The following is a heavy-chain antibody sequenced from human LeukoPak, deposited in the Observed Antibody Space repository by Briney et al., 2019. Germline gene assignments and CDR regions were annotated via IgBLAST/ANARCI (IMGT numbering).Heavy chain of an antibody. Sequence: GGSLRLSCAASGFTFSSYWMSWVRQAPGKGLEWVAVIWYDGSNKYYADSVKGRFTISRDNSKNTLYLQMNSLRAEDTAVYYCARGYCSGGSCYAARWWFDPWGQGTLVTVSS. V-gene: IGHV3-33*08. J-gene: IGHJ5*02. CDR2: IWYDGSNK. D-gene: IGHD2-15*01. CDR1: GFTFSSYW. CDR3: ARGYCSGGSCYAARWWFDP.